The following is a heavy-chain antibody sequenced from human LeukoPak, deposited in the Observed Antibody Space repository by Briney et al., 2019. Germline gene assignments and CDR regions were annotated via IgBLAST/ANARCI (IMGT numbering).Heavy chain of an antibody. J-gene: IGHJ4*02. D-gene: IGHD1-26*01. CDR2: INPSGGST. CDR3: ARDGSGSLYY. V-gene: IGHV1-46*01. Sequence: VASVTVSCKASGYTFTSYYMHWVRHAHGPGLEWMGIINPSGGSTSYAQKFQGRVTMTRDTSTSTVYMELSRLRSDDMAVYYCARDGSGSLYYWGQGTLVTVSS. CDR1: GYTFTSYY.